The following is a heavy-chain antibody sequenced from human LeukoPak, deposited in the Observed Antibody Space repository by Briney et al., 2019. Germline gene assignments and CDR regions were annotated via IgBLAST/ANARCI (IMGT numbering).Heavy chain of an antibody. V-gene: IGHV6-1*01. CDR1: GDSICSNSAV. CDR3: ARDRANFDD. CDR2: TYCRSKSYN. J-gene: IGHJ4*02. Sequence: SQTLSLTCAISGDSICSNSAVWNWIRQSPARGLEWMGRTYCRSKSYNDSGLSVKSRKTINPDTSKNKFSLQLTSVTPEDTAVYYCARDRANFDDWGQGTLVTVSS.